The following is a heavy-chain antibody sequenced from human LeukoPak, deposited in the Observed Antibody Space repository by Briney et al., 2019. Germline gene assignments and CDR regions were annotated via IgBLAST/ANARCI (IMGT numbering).Heavy chain of an antibody. CDR1: GDSITSSSYY. Sequence: SETLSLTCTVSGDSITSSSYYWGWIRQPPGMGLEWIGTIYSYSGSTYYNPSLKSRVTISVDTSKNQFSLKLTSVTAADTAVYYCAASGMTTVTFFDYWGQDTLVTVSS. V-gene: IGHV4-39*01. CDR3: AASGMTTVTFFDY. D-gene: IGHD4-17*01. J-gene: IGHJ4*02. CDR2: IYSYSGST.